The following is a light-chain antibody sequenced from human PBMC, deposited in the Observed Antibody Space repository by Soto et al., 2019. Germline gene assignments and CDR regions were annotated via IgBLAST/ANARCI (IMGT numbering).Light chain of an antibody. Sequence: EIVLTQSPGTLSLSAGERATLSCRASQTVRTYLGWYQQKPGQTPRLLVYGASNRAAGVPDRFSGSGSGTDFTLTISRLEIEEFAVYFYQQYGIAPYTFGQGTKLE. CDR3: QQYGIAPYT. CDR2: GAS. J-gene: IGKJ2*01. V-gene: IGKV3-20*01. CDR1: QTVRTY.